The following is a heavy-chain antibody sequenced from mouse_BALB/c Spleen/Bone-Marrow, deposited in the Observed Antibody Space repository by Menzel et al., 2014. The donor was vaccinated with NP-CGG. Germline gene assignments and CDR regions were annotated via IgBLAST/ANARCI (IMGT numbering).Heavy chain of an antibody. Sequence: VQLKQSGGGLVQPGGSLKLSCAASGFTFSDYGMYWVSQTPDKRLELVATINTKGGSTYYHDSVKGRVTLSTDTATNTLSLQMSSLKTDEKAMYYCVRGNYGNIVDYFDYWGQGTTVTVSS. V-gene: IGHV5-6-3*01. CDR1: GFTFSDYG. D-gene: IGHD2-1*01. CDR3: VRGNYGNIVDYFDY. CDR2: INTKGGST. J-gene: IGHJ2*01.